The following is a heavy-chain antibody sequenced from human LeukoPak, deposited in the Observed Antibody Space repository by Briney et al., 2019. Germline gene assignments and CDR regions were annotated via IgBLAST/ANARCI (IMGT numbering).Heavy chain of an antibody. CDR3: ARDSGEDFDV. CDR2: IYYSGST. J-gene: IGHJ3*01. D-gene: IGHD1-26*01. V-gene: IGHV4-39*02. Sequence: SETLSLTCTVSGGSISSSSYYWGWIRQPPGKGLEWIGSIYYSGSTYYNPSLKSRVTISVDTSKNQFSLKLSSVTAADTAVYYCARDSGEDFDVWGQGTMVTVSS. CDR1: GGSISSSSYY.